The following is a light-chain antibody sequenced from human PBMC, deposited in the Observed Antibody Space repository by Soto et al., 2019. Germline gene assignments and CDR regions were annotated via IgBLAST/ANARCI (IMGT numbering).Light chain of an antibody. CDR2: GVT. V-gene: IGLV2-14*03. Sequence: QSVLTQPASVSGSPGQSITISCTGTSSDVGGYSYVSWYQQHPGKAPILMIYGVTNRPSGVSNRFSGSKSGNTASLTISGLHAEDEADYYCSSYTSSSTLDVFGTGTKLTVL. CDR3: SSYTSSSTLDV. J-gene: IGLJ1*01. CDR1: SSDVGGYSY.